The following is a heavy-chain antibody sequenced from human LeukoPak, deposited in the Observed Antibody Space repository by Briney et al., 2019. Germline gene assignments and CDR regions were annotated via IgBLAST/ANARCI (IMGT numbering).Heavy chain of an antibody. CDR3: ARDLVTVTKGFDI. Sequence: PSETLSLTRAVSADSFSSHYWTWIRQPPGTGLEWIGYISYIGSTNYNPSLKSRVTISIDTSKNQFSLKLSSVTAADTAVYYCARDLVTVTKGFDIWGQGRMVSVSS. D-gene: IGHD4-17*01. J-gene: IGHJ3*02. V-gene: IGHV4-59*11. CDR1: ADSFSSHY. CDR2: ISYIGST.